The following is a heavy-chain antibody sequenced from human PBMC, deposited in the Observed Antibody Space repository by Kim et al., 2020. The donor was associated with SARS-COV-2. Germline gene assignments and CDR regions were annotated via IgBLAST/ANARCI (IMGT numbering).Heavy chain of an antibody. CDR2: IIPILGIA. CDR3: ARSVSSIAARPADFFDY. Sequence: SVKVSCKASGGTFSSYDISWVRQAPGQGLEWMGRIIPILGIANYAQKFQGRVTITADKSTSTAYMELSSLRSEDTAVYYCARSVSSIAARPADFFDYWG. CDR1: GGTFSSYD. V-gene: IGHV1-69*04. J-gene: IGHJ4*01. D-gene: IGHD6-6*01.